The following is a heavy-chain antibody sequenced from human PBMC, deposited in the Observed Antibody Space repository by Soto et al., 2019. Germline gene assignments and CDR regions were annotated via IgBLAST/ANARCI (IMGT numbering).Heavy chain of an antibody. CDR2: ISYDGSNK. D-gene: IGHD5-12*01. J-gene: IGHJ4*02. CDR3: ARDGLGIYRLDY. CDR1: GFTFSSYA. Sequence: GGSLRLSCAASGFTFSSYAMHWVRQAPGKGLEWVAVISYDGSNKYYADSVKGRFTISRDNSKNTLYLQMNSLRAEDTAVYYCARDGLGIYRLDYWGQGTLVTVSS. V-gene: IGHV3-30-3*01.